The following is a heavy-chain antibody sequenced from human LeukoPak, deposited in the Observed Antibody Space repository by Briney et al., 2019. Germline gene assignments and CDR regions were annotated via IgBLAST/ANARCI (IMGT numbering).Heavy chain of an antibody. CDR1: GFTFSSYA. Sequence: GGSLRLSCAASGFTFSSYAMHWVRQAPGKGLEGVAVISYDGSNKYYADSVKGRFTISRDNSKNTLYLQMNSLRAEDTAVYYCARAGIAVAGTFDYWGQGTLVTVSS. J-gene: IGHJ4*02. CDR3: ARAGIAVAGTFDY. CDR2: ISYDGSNK. D-gene: IGHD6-19*01. V-gene: IGHV3-30*04.